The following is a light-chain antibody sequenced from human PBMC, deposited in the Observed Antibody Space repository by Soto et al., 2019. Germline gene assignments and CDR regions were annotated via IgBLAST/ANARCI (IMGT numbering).Light chain of an antibody. V-gene: IGLV2-23*01. CDR2: EGS. CDR3: CSYAGSDTWV. CDR1: SSDVGSYNL. J-gene: IGLJ3*02. Sequence: QSALTQPASVSGSPGQSITISCTGTSSDVGSYNLVSWYQQHPGKAPKLIIYEGSNRPSGISNRFSGSKSGNTASLTISGLQHEDEADYYCCSYAGSDTWVFGGGTKLTVL.